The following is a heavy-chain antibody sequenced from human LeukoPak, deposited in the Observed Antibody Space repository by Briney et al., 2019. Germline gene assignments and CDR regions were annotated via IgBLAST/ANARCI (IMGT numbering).Heavy chain of an antibody. J-gene: IGHJ6*02. V-gene: IGHV4-59*01. Sequence: SETLSLTCAVYGVSFSSYYWSWLRQPPGKGLEWIGYIYYSGSTNYNPSLKSRVTISVDTSKNQFSLKLSSVTAADTAVYYCARDNWNYGSSMDVWGQGTTVTVSS. CDR3: ARDNWNYGSSMDV. CDR2: IYYSGST. CDR1: GVSFSSYY. D-gene: IGHD1-7*01.